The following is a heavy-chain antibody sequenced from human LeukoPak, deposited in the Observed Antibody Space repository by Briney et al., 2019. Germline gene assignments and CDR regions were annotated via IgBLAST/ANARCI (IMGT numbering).Heavy chain of an antibody. CDR1: GFTFSSYA. V-gene: IGHV3-30-3*01. CDR3: ARDRSLAPLDY. CDR2: ISYDGNNK. J-gene: IGHJ4*02. D-gene: IGHD3-3*02. Sequence: GGSLRLSCAASGFTFSSYAMHWVRQAPGKGLEWVAVISYDGNNKYFADSVKGRFTISRDNSKNTLYLQMNSLRAEDTAVYYCARDRSLAPLDYWGQGTLVTVSS.